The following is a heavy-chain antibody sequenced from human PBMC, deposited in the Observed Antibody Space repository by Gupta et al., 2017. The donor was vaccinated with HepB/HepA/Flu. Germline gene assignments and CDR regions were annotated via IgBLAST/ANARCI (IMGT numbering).Heavy chain of an antibody. Sequence: EVQLVESGGGLVKPGGSLRLSCAASGFTFSNAWMSWVRQAPGKGLEWVGRIKSKTDGGTTDYAAPVKGRFTISRDDSKNTLYLQMNSLKTEDTAVYYCTTDPWDMATKPTGADYWGQGTLVTVSS. CDR3: TTDPWDMATKPTGADY. J-gene: IGHJ4*02. CDR1: GFTFSNAW. CDR2: IKSKTDGGTT. D-gene: IGHD5-24*01. V-gene: IGHV3-15*01.